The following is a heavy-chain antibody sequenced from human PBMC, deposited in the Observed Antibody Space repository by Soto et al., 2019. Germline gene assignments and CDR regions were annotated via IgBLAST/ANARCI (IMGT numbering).Heavy chain of an antibody. J-gene: IGHJ6*02. CDR3: ARAPKAEWLRDYYYYGMDV. D-gene: IGHD3-3*01. CDR1: GFTFSSYA. CDR2: ISYDGSNK. Sequence: GGSLRLSCAASGFTFSSYAMHWVRQAPGKGLEWVAVISYDGSNKYYADSVKGRFTISRDNSKNTLYLQMNSLRAEDTAVYYCARAPKAEWLRDYYYYGMDVWGQGTTVTVSS. V-gene: IGHV3-30-3*01.